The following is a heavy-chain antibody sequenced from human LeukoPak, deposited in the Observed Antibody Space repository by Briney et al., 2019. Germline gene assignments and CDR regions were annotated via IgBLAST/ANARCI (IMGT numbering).Heavy chain of an antibody. J-gene: IGHJ4*02. D-gene: IGHD6-13*01. CDR1: GYTFTSYD. CDR3: QAAADLSEFDY. V-gene: IGHV1-8*01. CDR2: MNPNSGNT. Sequence: ASVKVSCKASGYTFTSYDINWVRQATGQGLEWMGWMNPNSGNTGYAQKFQGRVTMTRNTSISTAYMELSSLRSDDTAVYYCQAAADLSEFDYWGQGTLVTVSS.